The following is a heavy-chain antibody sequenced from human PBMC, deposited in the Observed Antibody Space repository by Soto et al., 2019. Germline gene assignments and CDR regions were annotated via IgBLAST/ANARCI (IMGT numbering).Heavy chain of an antibody. Sequence: PGGSLRLSCAASGFTFSSYSMNWVRQAPGKGLEWVSSISSSSSYIYYADSVKGRFTISRDNAKNSLYLQMNSLRAEDTAVYYCARILPGGYSYGYYDYWGQGTLVTVS. J-gene: IGHJ4*02. D-gene: IGHD5-18*01. CDR3: ARILPGGYSYGYYDY. CDR1: GFTFSSYS. V-gene: IGHV3-21*01. CDR2: ISSSSSYI.